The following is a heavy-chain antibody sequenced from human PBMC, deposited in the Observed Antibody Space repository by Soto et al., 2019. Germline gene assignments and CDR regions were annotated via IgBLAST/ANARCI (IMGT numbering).Heavy chain of an antibody. CDR3: ARGFTGGDILTGYHPFDY. CDR2: IIPIFGTA. Sequence: GASVKVSCKDSGGTFSSYAISWVRQAPGQGLEWMGGIIPIFGTANYAQKFQGRVTITADESTSTAYMELSSLRSEDTAVYYCARGFTGGDILTGYHPFDYWGQGTLVTSPQ. D-gene: IGHD3-9*01. V-gene: IGHV1-69*13. CDR1: GGTFSSYA. J-gene: IGHJ4*02.